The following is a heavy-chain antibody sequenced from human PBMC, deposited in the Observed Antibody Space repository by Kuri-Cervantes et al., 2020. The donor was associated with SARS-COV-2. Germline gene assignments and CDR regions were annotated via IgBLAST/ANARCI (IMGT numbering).Heavy chain of an antibody. J-gene: IGHJ4*02. V-gene: IGHV3-11*04. CDR2: ISSSGSTI. Sequence: GGSLRLSCAASGFTFSDYYMSWIRQAPGKGLEWVSYISSSGSTIYYADSVKGRFTISRDNAKNSLYLQMNSPRAEDTAVYYCARDSPLVGATWNYFDYWGQGTLVTVSS. CDR1: GFTFSDYY. D-gene: IGHD1-26*01. CDR3: ARDSPLVGATWNYFDY.